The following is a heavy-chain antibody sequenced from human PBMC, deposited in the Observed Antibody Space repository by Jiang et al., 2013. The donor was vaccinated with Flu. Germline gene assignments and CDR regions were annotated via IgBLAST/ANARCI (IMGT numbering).Heavy chain of an antibody. CDR2: ISGSGGST. Sequence: SCAASGFTFSSYAMSWVRQAPGKGLEWVSAISGSGGSTYYADSVKGRFTISRDNAKNSLYLQMNSLRAEDTAVYYCARGLVRGVDYWGQGTLVTVSS. CDR3: ARGLVRGVDY. D-gene: IGHD6-19*01. J-gene: IGHJ4*02. CDR1: GFTFSSYA. V-gene: IGHV3-23*01.